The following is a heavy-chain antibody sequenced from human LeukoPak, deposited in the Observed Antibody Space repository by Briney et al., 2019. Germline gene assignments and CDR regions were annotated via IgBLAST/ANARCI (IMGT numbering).Heavy chain of an antibody. Sequence: GGPLRLSCAASGFTFTSYAMSWVRQAPGKGLVWVSRIDGGGSSTSYADSVRGRFSISRDNGKSTLYLQMNSLKVEDTAVYYCARGPGSSGGAFVGDYWGHGTLVTVSS. CDR1: GFTFTSYA. CDR2: IDGGGSST. CDR3: ARGPGSSGGAFVGDY. D-gene: IGHD3-22*01. V-gene: IGHV3-74*01. J-gene: IGHJ4*01.